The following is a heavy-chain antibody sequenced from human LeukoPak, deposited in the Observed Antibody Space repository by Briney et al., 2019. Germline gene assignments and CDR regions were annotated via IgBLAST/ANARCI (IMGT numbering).Heavy chain of an antibody. CDR2: ISSTSSYI. CDR1: GFTFSSYS. V-gene: IGHV3-21*01. CDR3: ARPTAAGTYYYYGMDV. J-gene: IGHJ6*02. D-gene: IGHD6-13*01. Sequence: GGSLRLSCAASGFTFSSYSMNWVRQAPGKGLEWVSSISSTSSYIYYADSVKGRFTISRDNAKNSLYLQMNSLRAEDTAVYYCARPTAAGTYYYYGMDVWGQGTTVTVSS.